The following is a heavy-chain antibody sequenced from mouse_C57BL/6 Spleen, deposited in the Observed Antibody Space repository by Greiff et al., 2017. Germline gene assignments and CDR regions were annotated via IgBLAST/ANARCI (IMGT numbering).Heavy chain of an antibody. Sequence: QVQLKQPGAELVKPGASVKLSCKASGYTFTSYWMHWVKQRPGQGLEWIGMIHPNSGSTNYNEKFKSKATLTVDKSSSTAYMQLSSLTSEDSAVYYCARSRGNYYAMDDWGQGTSVTVSS. D-gene: IGHD2-1*01. J-gene: IGHJ4*01. CDR3: ARSRGNYYAMDD. CDR1: GYTFTSYW. V-gene: IGHV1-64*01. CDR2: IHPNSGST.